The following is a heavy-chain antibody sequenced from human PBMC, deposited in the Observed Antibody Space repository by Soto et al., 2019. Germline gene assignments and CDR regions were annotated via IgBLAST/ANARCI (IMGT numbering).Heavy chain of an antibody. CDR3: ARGRWFWDAFDI. CDR2: IYYSGST. Sequence: SETLSLTCTVSGGSISSYYWSWIRQPPGKGLEWIGYIYYSGSTNYNPSLKSRVTISVDTSKNHFSLKLSSVTAAGTVVYYCARGRWFWDAFDIWGQGTMVTVSS. D-gene: IGHD2-15*01. CDR1: GGSISSYY. V-gene: IGHV4-59*01. J-gene: IGHJ3*02.